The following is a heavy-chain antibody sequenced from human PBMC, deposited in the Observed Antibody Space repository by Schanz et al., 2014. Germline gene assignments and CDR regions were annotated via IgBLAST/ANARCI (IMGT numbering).Heavy chain of an antibody. CDR2: ISHSGGSK. J-gene: IGHJ6*02. CDR1: GFTFNSYA. CDR3: AKGRGYCSGGACYDYYYYGLDV. D-gene: IGHD2-15*01. Sequence: DVQLLESGGGLVQPGGSLRLSCAASGFTFNSYAMTWVRQAPGKGLEWVSSISHSGGSKYYADSVKGRFTISRDNSENTLYLQMNSLSADDTAVFYCAKGRGYCSGGACYDYYYYGLDVWGQGTTVTVSS. V-gene: IGHV3-23*01.